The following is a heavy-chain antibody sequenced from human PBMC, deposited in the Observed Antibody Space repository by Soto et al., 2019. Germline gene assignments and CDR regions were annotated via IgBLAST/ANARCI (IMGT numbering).Heavy chain of an antibody. CDR2: IYHSGST. J-gene: IGHJ4*02. V-gene: IGHV4-30-2*01. Sequence: QLQLQESGTGLVKPSQTLSLTCAVSGGSISSGGYSWSWIRQPPGKGLEWIGYIYHSGSTYYNPSLKSRVTIAVDRSKNQFSLKLSSVTAAVTSVYYCARGPPHSHWGQGTLVTVSS. CDR1: GGSISSGGYS. D-gene: IGHD2-21*01. CDR3: ARGPPHSH.